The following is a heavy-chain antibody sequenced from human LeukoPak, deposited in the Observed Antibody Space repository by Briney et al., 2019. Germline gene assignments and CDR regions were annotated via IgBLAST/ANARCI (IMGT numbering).Heavy chain of an antibody. D-gene: IGHD3-3*01. CDR1: GFTFSSYA. J-gene: IGHJ4*02. V-gene: IGHV3-30-3*01. CDR2: ISYDGSNK. CDR3: ARDSGVDAHIDY. Sequence: GRSLRLSCAASGFTFSSYAMHWVRQAPGKGLEWVAVISYDGSNKYYTDSVKGRFTISRDNAKTSLYLQMNSLRDEDTAVYYCARDSGVDAHIDYWGQGTLVTVSA.